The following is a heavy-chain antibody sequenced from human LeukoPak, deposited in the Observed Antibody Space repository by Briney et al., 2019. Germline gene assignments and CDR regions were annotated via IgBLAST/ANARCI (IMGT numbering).Heavy chain of an antibody. CDR3: ASHVRGVITTYYYYGMDV. J-gene: IGHJ6*02. CDR1: GFTFSSYA. D-gene: IGHD3-10*01. V-gene: IGHV3-23*01. Sequence: PGGSLRLSCAASGFTFSSYAMSWVRQAPGKGLEWVSAISGSGGSTYYADSVKGRFTISRDNSKNTLYLQMNSLRAEDTAVYYCASHVRGVITTYYYYGMDVWGQGTTVTVSS. CDR2: ISGSGGST.